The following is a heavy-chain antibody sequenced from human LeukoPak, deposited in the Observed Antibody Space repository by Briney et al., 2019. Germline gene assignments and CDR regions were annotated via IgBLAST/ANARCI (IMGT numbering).Heavy chain of an antibody. V-gene: IGHV1-2*02. J-gene: IGHJ4*02. D-gene: IGHD3-16*02. CDR3: ARDPSLSSSD. Sequence: ASVKVSCEASGYTFTEYYMHWVRQAPGQGLEWMGWINPNSGGTNYAQKFQGRVTMTRDTSISTAYLELSRLRSDDTAVYYCARDPSLSSSDWGQGTLVTVSS. CDR2: INPNSGGT. CDR1: GYTFTEYY.